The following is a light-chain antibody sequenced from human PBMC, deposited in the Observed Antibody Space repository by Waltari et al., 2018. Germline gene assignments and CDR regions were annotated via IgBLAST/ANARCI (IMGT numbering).Light chain of an antibody. CDR2: EVT. CDR1: SSDIGSYNR. CDR3: SSYASSSTLV. V-gene: IGLV2-18*02. Sequence: QAALTQSPSVSGSPGQSVTISCTGTSSDIGSYNRVSWYQQPPGKAPKLMIYEVTKRPSGVSDRFSGSKSDNTASLTISGLQAEDEADYYCSSYASSSTLVFGGGTRLTVL. J-gene: IGLJ2*01.